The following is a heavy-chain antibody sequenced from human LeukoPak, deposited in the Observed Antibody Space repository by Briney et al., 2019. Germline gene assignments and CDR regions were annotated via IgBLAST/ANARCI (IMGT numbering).Heavy chain of an antibody. V-gene: IGHV4-39*07. CDR2: IYYGGST. CDR1: GGSISSSSYY. Sequence: SETLSLTCTVSGGSISSSSYYWGWIRQPPGKGLEWIGSIYYGGSTYYNPSLKSRVTISVDTSKNQFSLKVSSVTAADTAVYYCARDTGHQLSRRNYYAMDVWGQGTTVTVSS. D-gene: IGHD2-2*01. CDR3: ARDTGHQLSRRNYYAMDV. J-gene: IGHJ6*02.